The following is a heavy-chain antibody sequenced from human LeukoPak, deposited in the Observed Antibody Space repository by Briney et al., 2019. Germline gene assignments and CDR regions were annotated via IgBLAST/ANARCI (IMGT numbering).Heavy chain of an antibody. D-gene: IGHD7-27*01. V-gene: IGHV4-34*01. Sequence: SETLSLTCAVDDGSFSGYYWSWIRQPPGKGLEWIGEINHSGSTNYNPSLKSRVTISVDTSKNQFSLKLSSVTAADTAVYYCARATRGRSGVRPYYFDYWGQGTLVTVSS. CDR2: INHSGST. CDR3: ARATRGRSGVRPYYFDY. J-gene: IGHJ4*02. CDR1: DGSFSGYY.